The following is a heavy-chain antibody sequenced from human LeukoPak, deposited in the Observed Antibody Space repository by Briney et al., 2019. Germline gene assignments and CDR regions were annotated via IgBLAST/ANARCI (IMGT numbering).Heavy chain of an antibody. CDR1: GFDFSTYG. Sequence: GGSLRLSCAGSGFDFSTYGMTWVRQAPGKGLEWVSGINWNGGSTGYADSVKGRFTISRDNAKNSLYLQMNSLRAEDTALYYCAKGGEAAGDFDYWGQGTLVTVSS. CDR2: INWNGGST. D-gene: IGHD6-13*01. CDR3: AKGGEAAGDFDY. J-gene: IGHJ4*02. V-gene: IGHV3-20*04.